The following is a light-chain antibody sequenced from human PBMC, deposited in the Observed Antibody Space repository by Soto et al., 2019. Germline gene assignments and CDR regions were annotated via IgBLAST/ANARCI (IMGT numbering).Light chain of an antibody. CDR2: SNN. V-gene: IGLV1-44*01. CDR1: SSNIGSNT. Sequence: QSVLTQPPSASGTPGQRVNISCAGSSSNIGSNTVNWYQQLPGTAPKLLIYSNNQRPSGVPDRFSGSKSGTSASLAISGLQSEDEADYYCAAWDASLNGLVVFGGGTKVTVL. CDR3: AAWDASLNGLVV. J-gene: IGLJ2*01.